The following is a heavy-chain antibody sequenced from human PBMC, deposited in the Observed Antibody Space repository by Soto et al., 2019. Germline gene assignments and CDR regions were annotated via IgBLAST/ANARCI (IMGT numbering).Heavy chain of an antibody. CDR3: AKGGGPGVPGRHYFDY. Sequence: SETLSLTCTVSGGSISGYYWSWIRQPPGKGLEWLGYIFYSGTTNYNPSLQSRLTISVDTSKNQFSLTLSSVAAADTAVYYCAKGGGPGVPGRHYFDYCGRGTLVPISS. J-gene: IGHJ4*02. CDR1: GGSISGYY. CDR2: IFYSGTT. D-gene: IGHD2-8*02. V-gene: IGHV4-59*01.